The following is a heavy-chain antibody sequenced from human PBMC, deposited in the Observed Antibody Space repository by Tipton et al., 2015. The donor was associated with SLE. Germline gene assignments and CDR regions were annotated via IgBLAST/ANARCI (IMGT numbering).Heavy chain of an antibody. J-gene: IGHJ5*02. CDR3: ARQLADYYGPGGKTWFDP. V-gene: IGHV4-59*01. Sequence: LRLSCTVSGGSISNYDWSWIRQPPGKGLELIGYIYYSGSTNYNPSLKSRVTISVDTSKNQFSLKLTSVTAADTAVYYCARQLADYYGPGGKTWFDPWGQGSLVTVSS. D-gene: IGHD3-10*01. CDR2: IYYSGST. CDR1: GGSISNYD.